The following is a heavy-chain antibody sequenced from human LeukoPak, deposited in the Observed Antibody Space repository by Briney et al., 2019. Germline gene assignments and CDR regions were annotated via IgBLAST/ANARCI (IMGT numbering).Heavy chain of an antibody. V-gene: IGHV4-39*07. CDR3: ASVLYRGFDY. Sequence: SSETLSLTCTDSGGSISSSSYYWGWIRQPPGKGLEWIGSIYYSGSTYYNPSLKSRVTISVDTSENQFSLKLSSVTAADTAVYYCASVLYRGFDYWGQGTLVTVSS. CDR1: GGSISSSSYY. CDR2: IYYSGST. D-gene: IGHD1-26*01. J-gene: IGHJ4*02.